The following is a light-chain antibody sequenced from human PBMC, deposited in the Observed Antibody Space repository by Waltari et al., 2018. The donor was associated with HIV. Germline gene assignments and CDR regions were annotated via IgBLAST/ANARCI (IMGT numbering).Light chain of an antibody. CDR2: GAS. CDR3: QQYGASPT. V-gene: IGKV3-20*01. CDR1: QSVDSNY. J-gene: IGKJ1*01. Sequence: EIVLTQSPGTLSLSPGDRATLFCRASQSVDSNYIAWYQHKSGQPPRLLIYGASNRAAGIPDKFGGSVSGTHFSLSINKLAPDDFAMYYCQQYGASPTFGQGTKVEI.